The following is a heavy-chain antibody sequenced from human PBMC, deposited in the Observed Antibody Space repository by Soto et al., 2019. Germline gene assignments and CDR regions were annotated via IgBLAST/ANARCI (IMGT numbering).Heavy chain of an antibody. CDR2: IWYDGSNK. CDR3: ARERYSSGWDDLDY. J-gene: IGHJ4*02. Sequence: QVQLVESGGGVVQPGRSLRLSCAASGFTFSSYGMHWVRQAPGKGLEWVAVIWYDGSNKYYADSVKGRFTISRDNSKNTLYLPVNRLSAVDTAVYYCARERYSSGWDDLDYWGQGALVAVSS. V-gene: IGHV3-33*01. D-gene: IGHD6-19*01. CDR1: GFTFSSYG.